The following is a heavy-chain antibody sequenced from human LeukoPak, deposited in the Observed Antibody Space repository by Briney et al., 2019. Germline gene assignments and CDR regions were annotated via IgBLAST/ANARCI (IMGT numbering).Heavy chain of an antibody. CDR2: INWNGGST. Sequence: GGSLRLSCAASGFTFDDYGMSWVRQAPGKGLEWVSDINWNGGSTGYADSVKGRFTISRDNAKNSLYLQMNSLRAEDTALYYCARESIITIFGGGYYYMDVWGKGTTVTLSS. V-gene: IGHV3-20*04. CDR3: ARESIITIFGGGYYYMDV. D-gene: IGHD3-3*01. CDR1: GFTFDDYG. J-gene: IGHJ6*03.